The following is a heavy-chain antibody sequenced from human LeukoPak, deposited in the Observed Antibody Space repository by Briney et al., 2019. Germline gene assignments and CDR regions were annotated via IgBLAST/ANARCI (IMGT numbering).Heavy chain of an antibody. CDR3: AKGEVGASGSY. Sequence: GGSLRLSCAASGFNFGNYGMNWVRQAPGKGLEWVSGIRASGRTTDYADSVKGRFTISRDTSKNTLHLQMNSLRAEDTAVYYCAKGEVGASGSYWGQGTLVTVSS. D-gene: IGHD1-26*01. J-gene: IGHJ4*02. CDR2: IRASGRTT. V-gene: IGHV3-23*01. CDR1: GFNFGNYG.